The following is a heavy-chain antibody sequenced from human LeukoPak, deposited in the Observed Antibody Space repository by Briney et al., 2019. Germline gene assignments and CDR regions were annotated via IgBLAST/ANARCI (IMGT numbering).Heavy chain of an antibody. Sequence: GASVTVSCTASGGTFSSYAISWVRQAPGQGLEWMGGIIPIFGTANYAQKFQGRVTITADESTSTAYMELSSLRSEDTAVYYCARRWSVGATSGAFDIWGQGTMVTVSS. J-gene: IGHJ3*02. CDR1: GGTFSSYA. V-gene: IGHV1-69*13. CDR3: ARRWSVGATSGAFDI. CDR2: IIPIFGTA. D-gene: IGHD1-26*01.